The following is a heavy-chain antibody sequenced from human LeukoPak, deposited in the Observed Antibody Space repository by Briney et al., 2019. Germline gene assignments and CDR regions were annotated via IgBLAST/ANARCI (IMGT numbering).Heavy chain of an antibody. CDR2: ITSGSSTI. J-gene: IGHJ4*02. Sequence: GGSLRLSCAASGFTFTSYSMNWVRQAPGKGLEWVSYITSGSSTIYYADSVKGRFTISRDNAKNSLYLQMNSLRAEDTAVYYCARRGAVAGTVDYWGQGTLVTVSS. D-gene: IGHD6-19*01. CDR1: GFTFTSYS. CDR3: ARRGAVAGTVDY. V-gene: IGHV3-48*01.